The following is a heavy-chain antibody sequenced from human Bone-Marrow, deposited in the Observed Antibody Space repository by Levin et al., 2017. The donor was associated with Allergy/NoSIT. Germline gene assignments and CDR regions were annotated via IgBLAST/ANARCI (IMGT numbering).Heavy chain of an antibody. J-gene: IGHJ4*02. CDR3: ARTTFTSPDY. D-gene: IGHD2-2*01. CDR1: GFTFSRYG. CDR2: ITSNGGST. Sequence: GGSLRLSCAASGFTFSRYGMHWVRQAPGKGLEIVAAITSNGGSTFYANSVKGRFTISRDSSTNTLYLQMGSLRIEDTAVYYCARTTFTSPDYWGKGTLVTVYS. V-gene: IGHV3-64*01.